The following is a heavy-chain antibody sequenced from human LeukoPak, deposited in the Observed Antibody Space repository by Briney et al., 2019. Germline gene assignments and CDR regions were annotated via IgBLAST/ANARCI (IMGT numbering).Heavy chain of an antibody. D-gene: IGHD1-14*01. CDR1: GYTFTGYY. V-gene: IGHV1-2*04. J-gene: IGHJ6*02. CDR2: INPNSGGT. CDR3: ARDRTYNTYREFSHGMDV. Sequence: GASVKVSCKASGYTFTGYYMHWVRQAPGQGLEWMGWINPNSGGTNYAQKFQGWVTMTRDTSISTAYMELSRLRSDDTAVYYCARDRTYNTYREFSHGMDVWGQGTTVTVSS.